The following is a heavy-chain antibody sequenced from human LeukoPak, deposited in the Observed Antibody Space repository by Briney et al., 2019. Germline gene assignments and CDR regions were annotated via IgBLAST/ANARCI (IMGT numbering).Heavy chain of an antibody. CDR1: GFTFSSYA. D-gene: IGHD1-14*01. V-gene: IGHV3-30*04. CDR2: ISDDGSSK. J-gene: IGHJ4*02. Sequence: QPGGSLRLSCVGSGFTFSSYAMHWVRQAPGKGLEWVAVISDDGSSKYYADSVKGRFTISRDNSKNTLYLQMNSLRAEDTAVYYCAREVSDYFDYWGQGTLVTVSS. CDR3: AREVSDYFDY.